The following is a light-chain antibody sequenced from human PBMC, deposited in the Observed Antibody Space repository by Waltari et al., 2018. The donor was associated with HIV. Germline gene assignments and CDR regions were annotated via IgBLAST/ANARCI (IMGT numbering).Light chain of an antibody. J-gene: IGLJ2*01. CDR2: EVS. CDR3: SSYAGSNTLL. CDR1: TKDVCLYNY. V-gene: IGLV2-8*01. Sequence: QSALTQPPSASGSPGQSVTISCTGTTKDVCLYNYVSWYQQNPGEAPKLIIFEVSKRPSGVPDRFSGSKSGNTASLTVSGLQSEDEADYFCSSYAGSNTLLFGGGTKLTVL.